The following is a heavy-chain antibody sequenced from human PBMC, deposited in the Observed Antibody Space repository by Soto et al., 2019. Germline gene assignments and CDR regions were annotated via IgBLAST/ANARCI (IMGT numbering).Heavy chain of an antibody. Sequence: SETLSLTCTVSGYSISSGSYWGWIRQPPGKGPEWIASIYHGGTTFYNPSLKSRVTVSGDKSNNQFSRKFRAVTAADTTLYSCVLADVMVVPGSTFDYWGHGILVTVFS. J-gene: IGHJ4*01. CDR2: IYHGGTT. D-gene: IGHD2-15*01. V-gene: IGHV4-38-2*02. CDR3: VLADVMVVPGSTFDY. CDR1: GYSISSGSY.